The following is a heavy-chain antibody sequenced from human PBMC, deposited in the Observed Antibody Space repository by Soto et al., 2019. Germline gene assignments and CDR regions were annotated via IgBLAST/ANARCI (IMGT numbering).Heavy chain of an antibody. CDR1: GGSISSGGYY. J-gene: IGHJ4*02. CDR2: IYYSGST. V-gene: IGHV4-31*03. D-gene: IGHD3-22*01. Sequence: QVQLQESGPGLVKPSQTLSLTCTVSGGSISSGGYYWSWIRQHPGKGLEWIGYIYYSGSTYYNPSLKSRVTISVDTSKNQFSLKLSSVTAADTAVYYCASSKSNDSSGYGTFGYWGQGTLVTVSS. CDR3: ASSKSNDSSGYGTFGY.